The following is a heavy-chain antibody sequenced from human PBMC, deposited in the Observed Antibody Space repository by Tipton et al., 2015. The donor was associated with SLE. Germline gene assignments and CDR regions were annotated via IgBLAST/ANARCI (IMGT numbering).Heavy chain of an antibody. D-gene: IGHD6-19*01. CDR3: ARDDSSGRGAFDI. J-gene: IGHJ3*02. Sequence: TLSLTCTVSGGSISSYYWSWIRQPPGKGLEWIGEINHSGSTNYNPSLKSRVTISVDTSKNQFSLKLSSVTAADTAVYYCARDDSSGRGAFDIWGQGTMVTVSS. V-gene: IGHV4-34*01. CDR1: GGSISSYY. CDR2: INHSGST.